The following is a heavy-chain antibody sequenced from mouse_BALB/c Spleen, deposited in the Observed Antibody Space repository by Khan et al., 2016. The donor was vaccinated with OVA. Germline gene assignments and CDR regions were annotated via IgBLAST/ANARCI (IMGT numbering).Heavy chain of an antibody. Sequence: QIQLVQSGPELKKPGETVKISCKASGYTFTNDGMNWVKQAPGKGLKWMGWINTYTGEPTYADDFTGRFAFSLETSASTAYLQINNLKNEDTATYFCARPPYFSYVLVYWGQGTSVTVSS. CDR2: INTYTGEP. J-gene: IGHJ4*01. D-gene: IGHD2-10*01. CDR1: GYTFTNDG. V-gene: IGHV9-3-1*01. CDR3: ARPPYFSYVLVY.